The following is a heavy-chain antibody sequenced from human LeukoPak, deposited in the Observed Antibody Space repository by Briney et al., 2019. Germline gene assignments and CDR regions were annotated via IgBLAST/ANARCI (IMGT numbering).Heavy chain of an antibody. V-gene: IGHV4-34*01. CDR3: ARARAFIWGCYRYIPYYFDP. D-gene: IGHD3-16*02. CDR1: GDSFKNYY. Sequence: SETLSLSCAAYGDSFKNYYWTWVRQSPERGLEWVGEINDGGLSSYNPSLERRLTLLVDTSKNQFSLKLRSVPAADAAVFFFARARAFIWGCYRYIPYYFDPWGQGALVTVSS. CDR2: INDGGLS. J-gene: IGHJ5*02.